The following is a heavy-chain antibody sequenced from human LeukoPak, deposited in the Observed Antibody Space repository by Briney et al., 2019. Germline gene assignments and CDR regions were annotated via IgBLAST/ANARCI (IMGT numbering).Heavy chain of an antibody. J-gene: IGHJ3*02. CDR1: GFTFSSFA. CDR2: ISGSGGST. V-gene: IGHV3-23*01. Sequence: PGGSLSLSVAASGFTFSSFAMSWFGRAPGKGLEGASAISGSGGSTYYADSVKGRFNIPRDNSKNTLYLQMNSLRAEDTAVYYCANGIVVVTPGAFDIWGQGTMVTVSS. D-gene: IGHD3-22*01. CDR3: ANGIVVVTPGAFDI.